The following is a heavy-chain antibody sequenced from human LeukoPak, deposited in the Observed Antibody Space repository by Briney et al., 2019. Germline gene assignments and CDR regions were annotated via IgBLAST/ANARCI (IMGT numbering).Heavy chain of an antibody. J-gene: IGHJ6*04. CDR2: ISYDGSNK. D-gene: IGHD3-10*01. V-gene: IGHV3-30*03. CDR1: GFTFSSYG. CDR3: AIDRGGSGYSGMYV. Sequence: GGSLRLSCAASGFTFSSYGMHWVRQAPGKGLEWVAVISYDGSNKYYADSVKGRFTISRDNSKNTLYLQMNSLRAEDTAVYYCAIDRGGSGYSGMYVWGEGATVTVSS.